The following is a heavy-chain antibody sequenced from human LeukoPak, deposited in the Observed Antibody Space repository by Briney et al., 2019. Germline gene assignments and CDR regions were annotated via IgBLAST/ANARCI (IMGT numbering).Heavy chain of an antibody. CDR1: GGSVSSYH. V-gene: IGHV4-4*07. D-gene: IGHD4-17*01. J-gene: IGHJ2*01. CDR2: IHASGSS. CDR3: VRENRDDGDSRGGFFDL. Sequence: PSETLSLTCSVSGGSVSSYHWNWIRQFAGKGLEWVGRIHASGSSNYLPSLKRRVTMSLDTSKMQLSLRLNSVTAADTAVYYCVRENRDDGDSRGGFFDLWGRGTPVSVSS.